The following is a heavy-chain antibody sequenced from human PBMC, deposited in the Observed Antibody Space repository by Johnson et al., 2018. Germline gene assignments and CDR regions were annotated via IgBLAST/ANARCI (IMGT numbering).Heavy chain of an antibody. CDR2: ISYDGRNK. D-gene: IGHD6-19*01. V-gene: IGHV3-30*18. CDR1: GFTFNSYG. Sequence: QVQLVQSGGGVVQPGRSLRLSCAASGFTFNSYGMHWVRQAPGKGLEWVAVISYDGRNKYYADSGKGRFTISRDNSKNRMYLQMKSRRAEDTAVYSCAKALNIHLAGAPPSDILGQGTMVTFSS. CDR3: AKALNIHLAGAPPSDI. J-gene: IGHJ3*02.